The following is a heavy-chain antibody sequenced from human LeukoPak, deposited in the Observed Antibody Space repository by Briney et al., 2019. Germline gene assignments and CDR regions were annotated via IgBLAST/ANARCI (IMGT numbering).Heavy chain of an antibody. Sequence: ASVKVSCKASGYTFTSYGISWVRQAPGQGLEWMGWISAYNGNTNYAQKLQGRVTMTEDTSTDTAYMELSSLRSEDTAVYYCATVVVTAIGAFDIWGQGTMVTVSS. CDR2: ISAYNGNT. CDR1: GYTFTSYG. D-gene: IGHD2-21*02. J-gene: IGHJ3*02. V-gene: IGHV1-18*01. CDR3: ATVVVTAIGAFDI.